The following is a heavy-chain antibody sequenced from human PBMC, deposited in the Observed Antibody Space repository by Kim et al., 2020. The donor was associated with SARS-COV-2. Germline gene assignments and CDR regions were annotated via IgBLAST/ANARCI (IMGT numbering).Heavy chain of an antibody. Sequence: SLMIRITISVDTSKNQFSLKLSSVTAADTAVYYCARHEGYCSGGSCYPRYWGQGTLVTVSS. D-gene: IGHD2-15*01. J-gene: IGHJ4*02. V-gene: IGHV4-59*08. CDR3: ARHEGYCSGGSCYPRY.